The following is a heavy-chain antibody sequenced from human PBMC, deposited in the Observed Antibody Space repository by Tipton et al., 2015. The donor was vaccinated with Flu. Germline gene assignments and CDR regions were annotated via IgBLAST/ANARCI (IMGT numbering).Heavy chain of an antibody. Sequence: SLRLSCAASGFTVSSNYMSWVRQAPGKGLEWVSVIYSGGSTYYADSVKGRFTISRDNSKNTLYLQMNSLRAEDTAVYYCAKSGSYSPGRFGYWGQGTLVTVSS. V-gene: IGHV3-53*01. CDR2: IYSGGST. CDR1: GFTVSSNY. D-gene: IGHD1-26*01. CDR3: AKSGSYSPGRFGY. J-gene: IGHJ4*02.